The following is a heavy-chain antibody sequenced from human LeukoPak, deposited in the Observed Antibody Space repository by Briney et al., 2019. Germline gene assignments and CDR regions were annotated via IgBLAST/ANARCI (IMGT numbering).Heavy chain of an antibody. Sequence: GASVKVSCEASGLTFTGVNYIHWVRQAPGQGPEWMGWINTINGVTDYARKFQGRVTMTRDTSISTAYMELYRLTSDDMAMYYCTRDRLSKWFDPWGQGTLVTVSS. CDR1: GLTFTGVNY. J-gene: IGHJ5*02. V-gene: IGHV1-2*02. CDR2: INTINGVT. D-gene: IGHD5-12*01. CDR3: TRDRLSKWFDP.